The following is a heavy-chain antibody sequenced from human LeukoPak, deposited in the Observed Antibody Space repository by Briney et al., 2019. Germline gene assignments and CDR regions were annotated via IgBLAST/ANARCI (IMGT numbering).Heavy chain of an antibody. D-gene: IGHD3-10*01. J-gene: IGHJ4*02. CDR1: GFTFTSSA. CDR2: IIVGSGNT. Sequence: TSVKVSCKASGFTFTSSAMQWVRQARGQRLEWIGWIIVGSGNTNYAQKFKERVTITRDMSTSTAYMELSSLRSEDTAVYYCAALIRVRGVIIWDYWGQGTLVTVSS. V-gene: IGHV1-58*02. CDR3: AALIRVRGVIIWDY.